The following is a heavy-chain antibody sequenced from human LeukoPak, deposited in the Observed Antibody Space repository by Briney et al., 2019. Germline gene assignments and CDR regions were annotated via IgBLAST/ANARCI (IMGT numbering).Heavy chain of an antibody. D-gene: IGHD3-22*01. CDR3: ARAERHYYDSSGYGF. J-gene: IGHJ4*02. V-gene: IGHV1-46*01. Sequence: ASVKVSCKASGYTFTSYYMHWVRQAPGQGLEWMGIINPSGGSTSYAQKFQGRVTMTRDTSTSTVYMELRSLRSDDTAVYYCARAERHYYDSSGYGFWGQGTLVTVSS. CDR2: INPSGGST. CDR1: GYTFTSYY.